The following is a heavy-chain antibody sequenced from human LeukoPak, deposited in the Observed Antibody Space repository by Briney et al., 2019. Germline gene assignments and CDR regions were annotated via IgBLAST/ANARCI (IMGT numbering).Heavy chain of an antibody. Sequence: GGSLTLSCAASGFTFSSYAMHWVRQAPGKGLEYVSAISSNGGSTYYANSVKGRFTISRDNSKNTLYLQMGSLRAEDMAVYYCARGYDFWSGYWYYYYYGMDVWGQGTTVTVSS. CDR2: ISSNGGST. CDR1: GFTFSSYA. D-gene: IGHD3-3*01. V-gene: IGHV3-64*01. J-gene: IGHJ6*02. CDR3: ARGYDFWSGYWYYYYYGMDV.